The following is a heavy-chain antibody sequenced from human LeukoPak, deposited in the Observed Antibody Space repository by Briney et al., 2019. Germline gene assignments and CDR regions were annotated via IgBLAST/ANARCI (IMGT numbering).Heavy chain of an antibody. CDR3: ASGVEVGPVYFDY. Sequence: GGSLRLSCAASGFTVSSEYMSWVRQAPGKGLEWVSVLYSGGNIYYADSVKGRFTISRDNSKNTVNLQMNSLRAEDTAVYYCASGVEVGPVYFDYWGQGTLVTVSS. CDR1: GFTVSSEY. V-gene: IGHV3-66*01. J-gene: IGHJ4*02. CDR2: LYSGGNI. D-gene: IGHD2-2*01.